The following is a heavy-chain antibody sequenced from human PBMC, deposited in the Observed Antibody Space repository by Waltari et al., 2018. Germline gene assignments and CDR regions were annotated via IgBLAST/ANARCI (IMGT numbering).Heavy chain of an antibody. CDR2: IYISGST. D-gene: IGHD5-18*01. J-gene: IGHJ5*02. CDR1: SGSLNSGSYY. V-gene: IGHV4-61*02. CDR3: ARVERGYSYGTLDL. Sequence: QMQLQESGPGLVKPSQTLSLTCTVSSGSLNSGSYYWSWVRQPAGKGLEWIGRIYISGSTDYSPSLKSRVTMSLDTSKNQCFLKMTSAIATDTAVYYCARVERGYSYGTLDLWGPGKLVTVSS.